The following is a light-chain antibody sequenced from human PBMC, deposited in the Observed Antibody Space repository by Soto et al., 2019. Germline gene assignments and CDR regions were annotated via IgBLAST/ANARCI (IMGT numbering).Light chain of an antibody. V-gene: IGLV2-23*01. CDR2: KGS. CDR3: CSYAGSSTPYV. CDR1: SSDVGSYNL. J-gene: IGLJ1*01. Sequence: QSALTQPASVSGSPGQSITISCTGTSSDVGSYNLVSLYQQHPGKAPKLIIYKGSKRPSGVSNRFSGSKSGNTASLTISGLQAEDEADYYCCSYAGSSTPYVFGTGTKVTVL.